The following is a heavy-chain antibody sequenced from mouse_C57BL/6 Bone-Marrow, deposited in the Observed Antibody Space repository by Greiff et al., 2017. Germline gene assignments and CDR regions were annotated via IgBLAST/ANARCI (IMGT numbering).Heavy chain of an antibody. CDR3: ARPTIYYYGSSYWYFDV. CDR1: GFTFSDYG. Sequence: EVKVVESGGGLVQPGGSLKLSCAASGFTFSDYGMAWVRQAPRKGPEWVAFISNLAYSIYSADTVTGRVTISREKAKNTLYLEMKSMRSEDRAMYYCARPTIYYYGSSYWYFDVWGTGTTVTVSS. D-gene: IGHD1-1*01. J-gene: IGHJ1*03. V-gene: IGHV5-15*01. CDR2: ISNLAYSI.